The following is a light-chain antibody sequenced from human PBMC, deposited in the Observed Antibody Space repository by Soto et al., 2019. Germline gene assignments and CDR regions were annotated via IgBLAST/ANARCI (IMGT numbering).Light chain of an antibody. Sequence: DVVMTQSPLSLPVTLGQPASISCRSSQSLAYSDGNTYLNWFQQRPGQSPGRLIYKVSNRDSGVPDRFSGSGSGTDFTLKISRVEADDVGVYYCMQGTHWPPYTFGQGTKLEIK. J-gene: IGKJ2*01. V-gene: IGKV2-30*01. CDR2: KVS. CDR1: QSLAYSDGNTY. CDR3: MQGTHWPPYT.